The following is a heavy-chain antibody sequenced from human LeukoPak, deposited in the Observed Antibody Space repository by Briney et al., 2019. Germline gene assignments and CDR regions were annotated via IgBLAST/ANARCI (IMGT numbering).Heavy chain of an antibody. CDR3: AKGLYYYDSSGYDY. CDR1: GFTFSSYA. Sequence: GGSLRLSCAASGFTFSSYAMSWVRQAPGKGLEWVSAISGSGGSTYYADSVKGRFTISRDNSKNTLYLQMNSLRAEDTAVYYCAKGLYYYDSSGYDYWGQGTLVTVSS. J-gene: IGHJ4*02. CDR2: ISGSGGST. D-gene: IGHD3-22*01. V-gene: IGHV3-23*01.